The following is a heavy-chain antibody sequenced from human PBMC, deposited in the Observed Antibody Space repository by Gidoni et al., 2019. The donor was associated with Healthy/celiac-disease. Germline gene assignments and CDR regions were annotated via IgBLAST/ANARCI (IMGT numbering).Heavy chain of an antibody. V-gene: IGHV4-59*01. J-gene: IGHJ6*02. CDR1: GGSISSYY. CDR2: IYYSGST. D-gene: IGHD3-10*01. CDR3: ARDRSYYGSGSYYKTYYYYYGMDV. Sequence: QVQLQESGPGLVKPSETLSLTCTVSGGSISSYYWSWNRQPPGKGLEWIGYIYYSGSTNYNPSLKSRVTISVDTSKNQFSLKLSSVTAADTAVYYCARDRSYYGSGSYYKTYYYYYGMDVWGQGTTVTVSS.